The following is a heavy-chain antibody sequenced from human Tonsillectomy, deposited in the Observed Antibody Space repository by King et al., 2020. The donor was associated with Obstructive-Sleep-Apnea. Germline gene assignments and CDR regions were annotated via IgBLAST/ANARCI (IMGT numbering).Heavy chain of an antibody. CDR2: ISYDGSNK. Sequence: VQLVEPGGGVVQPGRSLRLSCAASGFTFSSYAMHWVRQAPGKGLEWVAVISYDGSNKYYADSVKGRFTISRDNSKNTLYLQMNSLRAEDTAVYYCARPGAGGAVTTFLGYGMDVWGQGTTVTVSS. D-gene: IGHD4-17*01. CDR1: GFTFSSYA. J-gene: IGHJ6*02. V-gene: IGHV3-30*04. CDR3: ARPGAGGAVTTFLGYGMDV.